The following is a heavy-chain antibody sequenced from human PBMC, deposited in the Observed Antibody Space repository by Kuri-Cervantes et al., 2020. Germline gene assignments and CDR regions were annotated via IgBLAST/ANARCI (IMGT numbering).Heavy chain of an antibody. V-gene: IGHV2-5*01. Sequence: SGPTLVKPTQTLTLTCTFSGFSLSTSGVGVGWIRQPPGKALEWLALIYWNDDKRYSPSLKSRLTITKDTSKNQVVLKMPNMDTADSATYYCAHTETHHYDSSDFDYWGQGTLVTVSS. CDR3: AHTETHHYDSSDFDY. CDR1: GFSLSTSGVG. J-gene: IGHJ4*02. CDR2: IYWNDDK. D-gene: IGHD3-22*01.